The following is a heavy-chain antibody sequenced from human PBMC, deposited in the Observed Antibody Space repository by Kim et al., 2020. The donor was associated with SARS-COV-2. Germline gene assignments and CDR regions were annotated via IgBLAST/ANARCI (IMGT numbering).Heavy chain of an antibody. CDR1: GFTFSDRF. J-gene: IGHJ2*01. CDR2: ISPSGTTT. Sequence: GGSLRLSCAASGFTFSDRFMSWIRQPPGKGLEWLGYISPSGTTTFYADSVEGRITISRDNARGSLSLQMKSLRADDTAFYYCVREDICFADLWGRGTLVTVSS. D-gene: IGHD3-9*01. CDR3: VREDICFADL. V-gene: IGHV3-11*01.